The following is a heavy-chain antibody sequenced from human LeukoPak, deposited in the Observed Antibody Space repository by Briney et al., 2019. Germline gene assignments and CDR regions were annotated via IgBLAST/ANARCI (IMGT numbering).Heavy chain of an antibody. CDR1: GYTFTSYD. J-gene: IGHJ6*03. CDR2: MNPNSGNT. CDR3: ARAGYSSSWTHYYYYYMDV. Sequence: ALVKVSCKASGYTFTSYDINWVRQATGQGLEWMGWMNPNSGNTGYAQKFQGRVTMTRNTSISTAYMELSSLRSEDTAVYYCARAGYSSSWTHYYYYYMDVWGKGTTVTVSS. V-gene: IGHV1-8*01. D-gene: IGHD6-13*01.